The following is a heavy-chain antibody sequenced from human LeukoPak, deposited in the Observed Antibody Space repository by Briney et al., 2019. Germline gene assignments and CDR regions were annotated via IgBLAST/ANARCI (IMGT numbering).Heavy chain of an antibody. Sequence: ASGKVSCKASGYTFTGYYMHWVRQAPRQGLEWMGWINPNSGGTNYAQKFQGRVTMTRDTSISTAYMELSRLRSDDTAVYYCARGRRGNSGSYGYWGQGTLVTVSS. CDR2: INPNSGGT. J-gene: IGHJ4*02. CDR3: ARGRRGNSGSYGY. CDR1: GYTFTGYY. V-gene: IGHV1-2*02. D-gene: IGHD1-26*01.